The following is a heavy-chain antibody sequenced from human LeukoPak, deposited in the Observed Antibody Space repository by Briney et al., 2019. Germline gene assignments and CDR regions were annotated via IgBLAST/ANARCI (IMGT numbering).Heavy chain of an antibody. J-gene: IGHJ4*02. D-gene: IGHD2-8*02. CDR1: GFTFSKNG. Sequence: GGSLRLSCAASGFTFSKNGMTWVRQAPGKGLEWVSFISGNAGTTYYADSVKGRFAISRDNSKNTLFLQMNSVRAEDTAVYYCGKVGLSWGFGDYWGQGTLVTVSS. V-gene: IGHV3-23*01. CDR2: ISGNAGTT. CDR3: GKVGLSWGFGDY.